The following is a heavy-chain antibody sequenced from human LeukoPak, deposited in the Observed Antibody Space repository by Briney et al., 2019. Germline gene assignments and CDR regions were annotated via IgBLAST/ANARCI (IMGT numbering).Heavy chain of an antibody. D-gene: IGHD3-10*01. CDR1: GGSISSGAYY. CDR3: ARLGWGSGSSHSDY. J-gene: IGHJ4*02. V-gene: IGHV4-30-2*01. CDR2: IYHSGST. Sequence: SETLSLTCTVSGGSISSGAYYWSWIRQPPGKGLEWIGYIYHSGSTYFHPSLKSRVTISVDRSKNQFSLKLSSVTAADTAVYYCARLGWGSGSSHSDYWGQGTLVTVSS.